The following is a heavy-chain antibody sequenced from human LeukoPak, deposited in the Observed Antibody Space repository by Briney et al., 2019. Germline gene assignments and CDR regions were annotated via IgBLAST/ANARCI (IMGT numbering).Heavy chain of an antibody. CDR3: ARNYGDYSYYFDY. CDR2: IYYSGST. CDR1: GGSISSGGYY. Sequence: SETLSLTCTVSGGSISSGGYYWSRIRQHPGKGLEWIGYIYYSGSTYYNPSLKSRVTISVDTSKNQFSLKLSSVTAADTAVYYCARNYGDYSYYFDYWGQGTLVTVSS. J-gene: IGHJ4*02. D-gene: IGHD4-17*01. V-gene: IGHV4-31*03.